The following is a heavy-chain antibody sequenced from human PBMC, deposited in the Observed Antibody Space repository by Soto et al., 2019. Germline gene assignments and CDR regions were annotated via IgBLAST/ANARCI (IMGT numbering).Heavy chain of an antibody. Sequence: QVELVQSGAEVKKPGSSVKVSCQASEDTFRNYAISWVRQAPGQGLEWMGGIIPIFGTANYAQKFQGRVTITAGTSANTVYLELNRLRAEDTGAYYFASTKYDSSAYYYWYLGLWGRGTLVTVSS. J-gene: IGHJ2*01. CDR3: ASTKYDSSAYYYWYLGL. CDR1: EDTFRNYA. CDR2: IIPIFGTA. V-gene: IGHV1-69*06. D-gene: IGHD3-22*01.